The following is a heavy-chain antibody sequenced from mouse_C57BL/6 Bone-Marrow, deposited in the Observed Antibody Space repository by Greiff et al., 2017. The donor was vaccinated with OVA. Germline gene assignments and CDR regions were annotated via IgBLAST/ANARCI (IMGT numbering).Heavy chain of an antibody. V-gene: IGHV7-3*01. Sequence: EVKLVESGGGLVQPGGSLSLSCAASGFTFTDYYMSWVRQPPGKALEWLGFIRNKANGYTTEYSASVKGRFTISRDNSQSILYLQMNAQRAEDSATYYCARYFLTTGMDYWGQGTSVTVSS. D-gene: IGHD1-1*01. J-gene: IGHJ4*01. CDR1: GFTFTDYY. CDR3: ARYFLTTGMDY. CDR2: IRNKANGYTT.